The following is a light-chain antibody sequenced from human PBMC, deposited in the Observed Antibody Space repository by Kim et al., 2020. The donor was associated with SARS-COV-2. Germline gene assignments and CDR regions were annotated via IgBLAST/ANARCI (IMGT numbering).Light chain of an antibody. Sequence: SASVGDRVTITCRASQSINDYLTWYQQRPGKAPKLLIYAASILENGVPSKFSGSGSGTDFTLTISSRQPEDSATYYCQQTYNTPYSFGQGTKLEI. CDR3: QQTYNTPYS. V-gene: IGKV1-39*01. CDR1: QSINDY. J-gene: IGKJ2*03. CDR2: AAS.